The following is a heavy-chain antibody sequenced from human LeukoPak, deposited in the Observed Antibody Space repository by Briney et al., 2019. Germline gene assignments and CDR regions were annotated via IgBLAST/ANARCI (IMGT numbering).Heavy chain of an antibody. D-gene: IGHD5-24*01. V-gene: IGHV3-7*05. CDR3: ARVRDGSDQYFQH. J-gene: IGHJ1*01. CDR2: IKQDGSEK. Sequence: GGSPRLSCAASGFTFSSYWMNWVRQAPGKGLEWVANIKQDGSEKYYVDSVKGRFTISRDNAQMSLYLQMNSLRAEDTAVYYCARVRDGSDQYFQHWGQGTLVTVSS. CDR1: GFTFSSYW.